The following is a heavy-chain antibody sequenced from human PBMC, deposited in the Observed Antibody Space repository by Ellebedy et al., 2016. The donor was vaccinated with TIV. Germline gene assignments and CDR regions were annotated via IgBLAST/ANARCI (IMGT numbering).Heavy chain of an antibody. CDR1: GYSFTSYW. CDR2: IDTSDSYT. V-gene: IGHV5-10-1*01. J-gene: IGHJ4*02. D-gene: IGHD4-17*01. Sequence: KVSCKGSGYSFTSYWISWVRQMPGKGLEWMGRIDTSDSYTNYSPSFQGHVTISADKSISTAYLQWSSLKASDTAMYYCASAGDYVGGFDYWGQGTLVTVSS. CDR3: ASAGDYVGGFDY.